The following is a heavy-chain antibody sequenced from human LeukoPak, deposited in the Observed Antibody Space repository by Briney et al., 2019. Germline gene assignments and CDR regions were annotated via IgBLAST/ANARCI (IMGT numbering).Heavy chain of an antibody. CDR2: ISSSSSYI. Sequence: PGGSLRLSCAASGFTFSSYSMNWVRQAPEKGLEWVSSISSSSSYIYYADSVKGRFTISRDNAKNSLYLQMNSLRAGDTAVYYCARDGRNYDYVWGSPSPGAFDIWGQGTMVTVSS. D-gene: IGHD3-16*01. CDR3: ARDGRNYDYVWGSPSPGAFDI. V-gene: IGHV3-21*01. CDR1: GFTFSSYS. J-gene: IGHJ3*02.